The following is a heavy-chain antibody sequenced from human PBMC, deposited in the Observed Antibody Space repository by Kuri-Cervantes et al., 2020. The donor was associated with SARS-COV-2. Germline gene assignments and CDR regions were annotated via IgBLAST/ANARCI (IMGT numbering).Heavy chain of an antibody. V-gene: IGHV1-69*06. CDR2: IVPIFRSA. D-gene: IGHD3-22*01. Sequence: SVKVSCKASAGTFSSHAISWVRQAPGQGLEWMGGIVPIFRSATYAQKFQGRVTITADRSTSTAYLELSSLRSEDTAIYYCAGAPHLYDTSPYYYYFDYWGQGTLVTVSS. CDR3: AGAPHLYDTSPYYYYFDY. CDR1: AGTFSSHA. J-gene: IGHJ4*02.